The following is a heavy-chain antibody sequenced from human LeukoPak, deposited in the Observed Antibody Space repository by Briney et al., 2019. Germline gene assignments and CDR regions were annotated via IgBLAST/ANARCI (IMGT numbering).Heavy chain of an antibody. CDR3: ARHRNCGGGSCYHYYYYYMDV. D-gene: IGHD2-15*01. CDR1: GGSISSSSYY. CDR2: IYYSGST. J-gene: IGHJ6*03. V-gene: IGHV4-39*01. Sequence: PSETLSLTCTVSGGSISSSSYYWGWIRQPPGKGLEWIGSIYYSGSTYYNPSLKSRVTISVDTSKNQFSLKLSSVTAADTAVYYCARHRNCGGGSCYHYYYYYMDVWGKGTTVTISS.